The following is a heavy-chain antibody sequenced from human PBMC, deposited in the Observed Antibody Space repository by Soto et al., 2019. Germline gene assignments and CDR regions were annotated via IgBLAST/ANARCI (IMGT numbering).Heavy chain of an antibody. J-gene: IGHJ4*02. Sequence: ASVKVSFKASGYTFTSYAMHWVRQAPGQRLEWMGWINAGNGNTKYSQKFQGRVTITRDTSASTAYMELSSLRSEDTAVYYCARSSTVTTLPTFDYWGQGTLVTVSS. D-gene: IGHD4-17*01. CDR2: INAGNGNT. CDR3: ARSSTVTTLPTFDY. CDR1: GYTFTSYA. V-gene: IGHV1-3*01.